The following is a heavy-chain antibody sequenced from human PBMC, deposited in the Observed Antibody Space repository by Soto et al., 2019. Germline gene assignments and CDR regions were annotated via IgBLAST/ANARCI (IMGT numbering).Heavy chain of an antibody. V-gene: IGHV2-5*02. CDR2: IYWDDDK. D-gene: IGHD2-8*01. J-gene: IGHJ3*01. CDR3: AHKWFAFDL. CDR1: GLSLSTRGVG. Sequence: QITLKESGPPLVKPTQTLTLTCTFSGLSLSTRGVGVGWIRQPPGKALEWLALIYWDDDKRYSPSLKSRLTITKDSSKNQVVLTLTNMDPVDIATYYCAHKWFAFDLWGQAMILTVSS.